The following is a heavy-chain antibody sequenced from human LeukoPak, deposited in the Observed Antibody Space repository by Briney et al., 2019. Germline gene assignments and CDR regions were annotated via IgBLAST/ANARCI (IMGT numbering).Heavy chain of an antibody. CDR2: TYYRSKWYN. J-gene: IGHJ6*03. Sequence: SQTLSLTCAISGDSVSSNSAAWNWIRQSPSRGLEWLGRTYYRSKWYNDYAVSVKSRITINPDTSKNQFSLQLNSVTPEDTAVYYCASNSGSYFGVEGYYYYMDVWGKGTTVTISS. CDR1: GDSVSSNSAA. CDR3: ASNSGSYFGVEGYYYYMDV. V-gene: IGHV6-1*01. D-gene: IGHD1-26*01.